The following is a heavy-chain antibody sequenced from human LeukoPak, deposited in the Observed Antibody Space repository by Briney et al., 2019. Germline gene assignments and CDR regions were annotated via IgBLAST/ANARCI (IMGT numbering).Heavy chain of an antibody. V-gene: IGHV3-53*01. CDR2: IYSGGST. CDR3: ARAIRGGPYYYGIDV. CDR1: GFIVSSSY. Sequence: GGSLRLSCAASGFIVSSSYLNWVRQTPGKGLEWVSVIYSGGSTYYADSVKGRFTISKDNSKNMLYLQMNNLRAEDSVIYYCARAIRGGPYYYGIDVWGQGTKVTVSS. J-gene: IGHJ6*02.